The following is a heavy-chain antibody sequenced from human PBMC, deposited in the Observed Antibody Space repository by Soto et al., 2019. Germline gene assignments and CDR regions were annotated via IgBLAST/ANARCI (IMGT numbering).Heavy chain of an antibody. J-gene: IGHJ4*02. Sequence: SETLSLTCTVSGGSVSTHCLTWIRQVAGKGLELIGRIYPSGTTSYNPSLKSRVTMSVDTSKNQFSLKLRSVTAADTAVYYCARGVGRSSWTSFDSWGQGTLVTVSS. V-gene: IGHV4-4*07. D-gene: IGHD6-13*01. CDR2: IYPSGTT. CDR1: GGSVSTHC. CDR3: ARGVGRSSWTSFDS.